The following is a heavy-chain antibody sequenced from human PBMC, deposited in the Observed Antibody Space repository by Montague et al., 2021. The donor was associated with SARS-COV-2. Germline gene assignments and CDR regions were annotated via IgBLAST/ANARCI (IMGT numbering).Heavy chain of an antibody. Sequence: SLRLSCAASGFPFDDYTMVWVRQRPGKGLEWVSLISWSGRSTVYXXSVQGRFTISRDNSKNSLSLQMNRLRTEDTALYYCAKAGHTRDGNTQLTYYFDYWGQGTLVTVSS. J-gene: IGHJ4*02. CDR2: ISWSGRST. CDR3: AKAGHTRDGNTQLTYYFDY. D-gene: IGHD5-24*01. V-gene: IGHV3-43*01. CDR1: GFPFDDYT.